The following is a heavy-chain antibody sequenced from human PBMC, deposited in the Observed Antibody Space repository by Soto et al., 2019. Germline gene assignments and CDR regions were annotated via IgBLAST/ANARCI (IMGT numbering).Heavy chain of an antibody. CDR2: ISSSSSYI. D-gene: IGHD3-10*01. CDR3: AREVWFSPYYFDY. J-gene: IGHJ4*02. CDR1: GFTFSSYS. V-gene: IGHV3-21*01. Sequence: GGSLRLSCAASGFTFSSYSMNWVRQAPGKGLEWVSSISSSSSYIYYADSVKGRFTISRDNAKNSLYLQMNSLRAEDTAVYYCAREVWFSPYYFDYWGQGTLVTVS.